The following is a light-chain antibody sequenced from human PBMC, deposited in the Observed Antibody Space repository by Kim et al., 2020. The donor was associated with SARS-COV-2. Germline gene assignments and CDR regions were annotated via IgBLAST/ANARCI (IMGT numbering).Light chain of an antibody. CDR1: QDISNY. CDR3: QQYDNLPYS. V-gene: IGKV1-33*01. CDR2: DAS. J-gene: IGKJ2*03. Sequence: AAVGDRVTITCQARQDISNYLNWYQQKPGKAPKLLIYDASNLETGVPSRFSGSGSGTDFTFTISSLQPEDIATYYCQQYDNLPYSFGQGTKLEI.